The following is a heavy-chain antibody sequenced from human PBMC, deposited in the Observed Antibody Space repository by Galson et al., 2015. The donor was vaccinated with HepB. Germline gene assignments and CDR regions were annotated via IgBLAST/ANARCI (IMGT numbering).Heavy chain of an antibody. CDR2: ISYDGSNK. Sequence: SLRLSCAASGFTFSSYGMHWVRQAPGKGLEWVAVISYDGSNKYYADSVKGRFTISRDNSKNTLYLQMNSLRAEDTAVYYCAKWGIAAAGTHEHWGIAVAGPRMGFDYWGQGTLVTVSS. J-gene: IGHJ4*02. CDR1: GFTFSSYG. V-gene: IGHV3-30*18. D-gene: IGHD6-19*01. CDR3: AKWGIAAAGTHEHWGIAVAGPRMGFDY.